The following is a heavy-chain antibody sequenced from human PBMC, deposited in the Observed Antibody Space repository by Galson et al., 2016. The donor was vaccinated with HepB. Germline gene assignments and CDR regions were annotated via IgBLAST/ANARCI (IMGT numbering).Heavy chain of an antibody. J-gene: IGHJ4*02. D-gene: IGHD6-6*01. CDR2: ISGSGGST. V-gene: IGHV3-23*01. CDR3: AKSSSRVYADQAEY. Sequence: SLRLSCAASGFTFNNFAMSWVRQAPGKGLEWVSGISGSGGSTYYADSVKGRFTISRDNSKNTLYLEMNSLRAEDTAVYFCAKSSSRVYADQAEYWGQGTLVTVSS. CDR1: GFTFNNFA.